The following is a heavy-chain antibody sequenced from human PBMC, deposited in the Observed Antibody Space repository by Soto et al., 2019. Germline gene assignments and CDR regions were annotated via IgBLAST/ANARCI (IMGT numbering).Heavy chain of an antibody. CDR3: AARITGTRDGMDV. Sequence: GESLKISCKGSGYSFTSYWISWVRQMPGKGLEWMGRIDPSDSYTNYSPSFQGHVTISADKSTSTAYLQWSSLKASDTAMYYCAARITGTRDGMDVWGQGTTVTVSS. V-gene: IGHV5-10-1*01. J-gene: IGHJ6*02. D-gene: IGHD1-7*01. CDR2: IDPSDSYT. CDR1: GYSFTSYW.